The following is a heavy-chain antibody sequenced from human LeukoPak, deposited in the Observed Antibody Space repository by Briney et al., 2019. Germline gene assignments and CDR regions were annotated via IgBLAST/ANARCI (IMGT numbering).Heavy chain of an antibody. V-gene: IGHV1-8*03. J-gene: IGHJ6*03. D-gene: IGHD6-13*01. Sequence: ASVRVSCKSSGYTFSDYFMHWVRQAPGQGLEWMGWINPNSGNTGYAQKFQGRVTITRNTSISTAYMELSSLRSEDTAVYYCARGLYSSSWYSFGDYYYYYMDVWGKGTRSPSP. CDR1: GYTFSDYF. CDR2: INPNSGNT. CDR3: ARGLYSSSWYSFGDYYYYYMDV.